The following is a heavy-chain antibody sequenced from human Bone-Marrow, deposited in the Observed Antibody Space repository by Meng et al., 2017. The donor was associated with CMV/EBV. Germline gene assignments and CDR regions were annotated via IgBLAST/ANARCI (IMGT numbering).Heavy chain of an antibody. Sequence: ASVKVSCKASGYTFTSYGISWVRQAPGQGLEWMGWISAYNGNTKYAQKLQGRVTMTTDTSTSTAYMELRSLRSDDTAVYYCARDRSGSYRYYYYGKDVWGQGTTVTVSS. CDR1: GYTFTSYG. V-gene: IGHV1-18*01. CDR2: ISAYNGNT. CDR3: ARDRSGSYRYYYYGKDV. D-gene: IGHD1-26*01. J-gene: IGHJ6*02.